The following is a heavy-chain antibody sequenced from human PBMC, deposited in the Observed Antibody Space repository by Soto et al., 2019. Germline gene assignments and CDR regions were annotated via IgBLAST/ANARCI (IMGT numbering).Heavy chain of an antibody. CDR1: GASISSYY. Sequence: SETLSLTCSVSGASISSYYWSWIRQSPGKGLEFIGCMYSSGGTNYNPALKSRITISRDTSKNQLSLKLTSVTAADTAVYFCAKLQYTVVTSFDIWGQGTLVTVSS. CDR2: MYSSGGT. CDR3: AKLQYTVVTSFDI. V-gene: IGHV4-59*01. J-gene: IGHJ3*02. D-gene: IGHD4-4*01.